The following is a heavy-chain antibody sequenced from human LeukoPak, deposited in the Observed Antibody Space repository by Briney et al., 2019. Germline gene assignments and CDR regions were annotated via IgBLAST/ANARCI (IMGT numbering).Heavy chain of an antibody. CDR1: AFTFRTYW. CDR2: IKPDGSEK. V-gene: IGHV3-7*05. CDR3: TRDASGDTNSGPRMDV. Sequence: GGSLRLSCAAPAFTFRTYWMSWVRQAPGKGLEWVAMIKPDGSEKYYVDSVKGLFTISRDNAKNSLYLQMTSLRAEDTAVYYCTRDASGDTNSGPRMDVWGQGTTVTVS. D-gene: IGHD1-26*01. J-gene: IGHJ6*02.